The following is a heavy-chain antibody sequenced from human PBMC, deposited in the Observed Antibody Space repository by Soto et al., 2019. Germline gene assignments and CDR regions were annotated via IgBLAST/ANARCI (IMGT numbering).Heavy chain of an antibody. CDR3: AHIGDILTGPVRC. V-gene: IGHV4-34*08. J-gene: IGHJ4*02. Sequence: SETLSLTCAVFGGTFSGHYWTWIRQPPGKGLEWIGEIDHSGSTNYSPSLESRLTITKDTSKNQVVLTMTNMDPVDTAAYYCAHIGDILTGPVRCWGQGTLVTVSS. CDR2: IDHSGST. CDR1: GGTFSGHY. D-gene: IGHD3-9*01.